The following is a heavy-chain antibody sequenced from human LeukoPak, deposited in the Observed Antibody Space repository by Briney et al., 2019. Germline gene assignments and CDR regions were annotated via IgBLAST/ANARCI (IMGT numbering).Heavy chain of an antibody. CDR2: IYYSGSI. J-gene: IGHJ4*02. D-gene: IGHD6-13*01. V-gene: IGHV4-59*08. Sequence: SETLSLTCTVSGGSISSYYWSWIRQPPGKGLEWIGYIYYSGSINYNPSLKSRVTISVDTSKNQFSLKLSSVTAADTAVYYCARQGYSSSWFFDYWGQGTLVTVSS. CDR3: ARQGYSSSWFFDY. CDR1: GGSISSYY.